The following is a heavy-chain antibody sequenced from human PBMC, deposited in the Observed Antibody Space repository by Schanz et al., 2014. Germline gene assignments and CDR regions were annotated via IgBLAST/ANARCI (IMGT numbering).Heavy chain of an antibody. Sequence: EVQLVESGGNLVQPGGSLRLSCVASGFTFSSYSMSWVRQAPGKGLGWVSFISSSSDYINYADSVKGRFTISRVDAKNSVHLQMNSLRAEDTAVYYCARDGYNAYDLKRGDYWGQGTQVAVSS. V-gene: IGHV3-21*01. CDR1: GFTFSSYS. J-gene: IGHJ4*02. D-gene: IGHD5-12*01. CDR3: ARDGYNAYDLKRGDY. CDR2: ISSSSDYI.